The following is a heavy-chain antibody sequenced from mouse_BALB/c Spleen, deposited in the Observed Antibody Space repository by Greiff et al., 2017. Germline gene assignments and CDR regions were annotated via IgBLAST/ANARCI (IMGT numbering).Heavy chain of an antibody. Sequence: EVQRVESGGGLVQPGGSMKLSCVASGFTFSNYWMNWVRQSPEKGLEWVAEIRLKSNNYATHYAESVKGRFTISRDDSKSSVYLQMNNLRAEDTGIYYCTRRHYYGYLDYWGQGTTLTVSS. CDR3: TRRHYYGYLDY. CDR2: IRLKSNNYAT. J-gene: IGHJ2*01. CDR1: GFTFSNYW. D-gene: IGHD1-2*01. V-gene: IGHV6-6*02.